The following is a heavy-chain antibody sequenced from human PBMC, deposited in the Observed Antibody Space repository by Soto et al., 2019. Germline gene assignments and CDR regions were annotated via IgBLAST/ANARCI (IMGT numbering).Heavy chain of an antibody. CDR1: GFAFSSYW. Sequence: VQLVESGGGLVQSGGSLRLSCAASGFAFSSYWMHWIRQAPGKGLVWVSCINPDGSTTSYADSVKGRFAISRDNAKNTLYLQMNSLGAEDTAVYYCVGYCTNGVCSDYWGQGTLVTVSS. D-gene: IGHD2-8*01. V-gene: IGHV3-74*01. CDR2: INPDGSTT. J-gene: IGHJ4*02. CDR3: VGYCTNGVCSDY.